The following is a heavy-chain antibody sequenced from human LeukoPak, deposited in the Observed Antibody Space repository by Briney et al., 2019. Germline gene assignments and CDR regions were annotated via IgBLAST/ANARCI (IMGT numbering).Heavy chain of an antibody. V-gene: IGHV3-74*01. CDR1: GFTFSSHW. J-gene: IGHJ4*02. Sequence: PGGSLRLSCGASGFTFSSHWMHWVRQAPGKGLVWVSRINNDGSDTVYVDPVKGRFTIFRDNARNTLYLQMNSLRAEDTAVYYCARRAGAYSHPYDYWGQGTLVTVSS. CDR3: ARRAGAYSHPYDY. CDR2: INNDGSDT. D-gene: IGHD4/OR15-4a*01.